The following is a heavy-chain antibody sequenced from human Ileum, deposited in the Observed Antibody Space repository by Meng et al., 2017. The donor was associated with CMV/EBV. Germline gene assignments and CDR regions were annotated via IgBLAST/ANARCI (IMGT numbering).Heavy chain of an antibody. CDR2: INTNSGNP. Sequence: KAYGYTFTSNNWNWVRQAPGQGPEWMGGINTNSGNPTYARDFTGRFVFSLDTSVSTAYLQISGLKAEDTAVYYCARDGLNERYFDYWGQGTLVTVSS. J-gene: IGHJ4*02. CDR3: ARDGLNERYFDY. V-gene: IGHV7-4-1*02. CDR1: GYTFTSNN.